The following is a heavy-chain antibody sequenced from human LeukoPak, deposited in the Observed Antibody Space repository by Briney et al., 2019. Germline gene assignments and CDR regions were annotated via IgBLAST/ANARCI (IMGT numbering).Heavy chain of an antibody. V-gene: IGHV3-23*01. CDR3: APYRLSITDS. D-gene: IGHD5-12*01. CDR1: GFTFSSYA. Sequence: PGGSLRLSCAASGFTFSSYAMYWVRQAPGKGLEWVSSITNSGGSTYYVDSVKGRFTISRDNSKNVLYLQMNSLRAEDTAVYYCAPYRLSITDSWGQGTLVTVSS. CDR2: ITNSGGST. J-gene: IGHJ4*02.